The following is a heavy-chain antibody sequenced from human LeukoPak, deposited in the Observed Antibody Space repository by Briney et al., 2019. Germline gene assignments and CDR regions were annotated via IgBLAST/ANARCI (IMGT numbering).Heavy chain of an antibody. J-gene: IGHJ4*02. CDR1: GGSISSYF. V-gene: IGHV4-59*08. Sequence: SETLSLTCTVSGGSISSYFWSWIRQPPGKGLEWIGYIYYSGSTNYNPSLKSQVTMSVDTSKNQFSLKLSSVTAADTAVYYCARVRGDYNHYFDYWGQGTLVTVSP. CDR3: ARVRGDYNHYFDY. D-gene: IGHD4-17*01. CDR2: IYYSGST.